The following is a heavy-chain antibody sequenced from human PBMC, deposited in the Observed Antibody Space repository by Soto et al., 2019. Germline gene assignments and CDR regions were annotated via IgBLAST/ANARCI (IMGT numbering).Heavy chain of an antibody. Sequence: SGGSLRLSCAASGFTISTYWMTWVRQAPGKGLEWVANINQDGSEKYYVDSVKGRFTISRDNAKNSLYLQMNNLRAEDTAVYYCTRGLNLFDPWGQGTLVTV. CDR1: GFTISTYW. CDR2: INQDGSEK. V-gene: IGHV3-7*01. CDR3: TRGLNLFDP. J-gene: IGHJ5*02.